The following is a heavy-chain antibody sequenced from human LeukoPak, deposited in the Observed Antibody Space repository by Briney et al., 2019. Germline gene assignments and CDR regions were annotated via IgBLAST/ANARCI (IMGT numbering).Heavy chain of an antibody. CDR3: AGDESPIDY. CDR2: IYSDGST. CDR1: GFTVSSNY. J-gene: IGHJ4*02. Sequence: GGSLRLSCAVSGFTVSSNYMSWVRQAPGKGLEWVSIIYSDGSTYYADSVKGRFTISRDNSKNTLYLQMNSLRAEDTAVYYCAGDESPIDYWGQGTLVTVSS. V-gene: IGHV3-53*05.